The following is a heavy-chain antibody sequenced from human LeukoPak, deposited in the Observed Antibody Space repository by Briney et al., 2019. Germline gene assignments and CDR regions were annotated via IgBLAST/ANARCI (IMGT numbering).Heavy chain of an antibody. J-gene: IGHJ4*02. CDR2: ISGSGGRT. V-gene: IGHV3-23*01. CDR1: GFSFTTYA. D-gene: IGHD5-18*01. Sequence: GGSLRLSCAATGFSFTTYAMTWVRQAPGKGLEWVSAISGSGGRTFYSDSVKGRFSVSRDNSKNTVFLQMNSLRAEDTAVYYCARNTADAVVYALDYWGQGTLVTASS. CDR3: ARNTADAVVYALDY.